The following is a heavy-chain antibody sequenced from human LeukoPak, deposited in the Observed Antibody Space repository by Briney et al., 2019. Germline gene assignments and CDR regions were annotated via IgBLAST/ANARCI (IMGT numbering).Heavy chain of an antibody. CDR2: ISSTSSTI. Sequence: GGSLRLSCAASGFTFSTYTYTMNWVRQSPGKGLEWVSYISSTSSTISYADSVKGRFTISRDNAENSLYLQMNSLRAEDTAVYYCARAGDFSFKDWGQGTLVTVSS. CDR1: GFTFSTYT. V-gene: IGHV3-48*01. D-gene: IGHD3-3*01. CDR3: ARAGDFSFKD. J-gene: IGHJ4*02.